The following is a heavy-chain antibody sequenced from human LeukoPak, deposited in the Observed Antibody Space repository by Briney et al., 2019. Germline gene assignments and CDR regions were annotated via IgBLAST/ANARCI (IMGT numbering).Heavy chain of an antibody. D-gene: IGHD3-10*01. CDR3: ARHDAVGGSGLGMDV. CDR2: IYPGDSGT. Sequence: GESLKISCKGSGYSFTSYWIGWVRQMPGKGLEWMGIIYPGDSGTRYSPSFQGQVTISADKSISTAYLQWSSLKASDTAMYYCARHDAVGGSGLGMDVWGQGTTVTVSS. CDR1: GYSFTSYW. V-gene: IGHV5-51*01. J-gene: IGHJ6*02.